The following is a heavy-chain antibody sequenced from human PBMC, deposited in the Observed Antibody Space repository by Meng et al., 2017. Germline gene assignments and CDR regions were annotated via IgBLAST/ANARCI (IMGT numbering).Heavy chain of an antibody. CDR2: IYWNDDK. Sequence: SGPTLVKPTQTLTLTCTLSRFSLSTSGVGVGWIRQPPGKALEGPALIYWNDDKCYSPSLKSRLTIAKDTSKNQVVLTMTNMDPVDTATYYCAHTICGSGSDYGRDVWGQGTTVTVSS. CDR1: RFSLSTSGVG. CDR3: AHTICGSGSDYGRDV. V-gene: IGHV2-5*01. J-gene: IGHJ6*02. D-gene: IGHD3-10*01.